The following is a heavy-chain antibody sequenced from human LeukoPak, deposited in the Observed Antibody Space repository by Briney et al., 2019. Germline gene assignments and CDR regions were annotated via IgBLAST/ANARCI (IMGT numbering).Heavy chain of an antibody. CDR1: GGSISSYY. Sequence: SETLSLTCTVSGGSISSYYWSWIRQPAGKGLEWMGRIYISGSTNYNPSLKSRVTMSVDTSKNQFSLKLSSVTAADTAVYYCARRRDGYNEDFFDYWGQGTLVTVSS. D-gene: IGHD5-24*01. V-gene: IGHV4-4*07. CDR3: ARRRDGYNEDFFDY. J-gene: IGHJ4*02. CDR2: IYISGST.